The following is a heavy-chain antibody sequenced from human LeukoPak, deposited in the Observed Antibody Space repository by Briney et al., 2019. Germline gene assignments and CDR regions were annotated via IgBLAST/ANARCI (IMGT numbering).Heavy chain of an antibody. Sequence: GGSLRLSCAASGFTVSSNYMSWVRQAPGKGLEWVSYISSSSSYTNYADSVKGRFTISRDNAKNSLYLQMNSLRAEDTAVYYCAREYVVVVAATGVRNYYYGMDVWGKGTTVTVSS. V-gene: IGHV3-11*06. D-gene: IGHD2-15*01. J-gene: IGHJ6*04. CDR1: GFTVSSNY. CDR3: AREYVVVVAATGVRNYYYGMDV. CDR2: ISSSSSYT.